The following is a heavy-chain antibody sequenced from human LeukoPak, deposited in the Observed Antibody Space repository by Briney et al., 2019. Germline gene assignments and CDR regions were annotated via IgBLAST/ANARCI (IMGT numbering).Heavy chain of an antibody. Sequence: GGSLRLSCAASGFTFSSYAMSWVRQAPGKGLEWVSAISGSGGSTYYADSVKGRFTISRDNSKNTLYLQMNSLRAEDTAVYYCARGVAVAGRNWFDPWGQGTLVTVSS. CDR2: ISGSGGST. CDR1: GFTFSSYA. J-gene: IGHJ5*02. CDR3: ARGVAVAGRNWFDP. D-gene: IGHD6-19*01. V-gene: IGHV3-23*01.